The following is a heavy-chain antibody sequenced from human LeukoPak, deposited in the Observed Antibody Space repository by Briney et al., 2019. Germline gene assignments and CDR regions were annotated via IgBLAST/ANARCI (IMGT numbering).Heavy chain of an antibody. CDR1: GDSVSSNSS. J-gene: IGHJ3*02. CDR2: TYYKSKWYN. D-gene: IGHD5-18*01. V-gene: IGHV6-1*01. CDR3: ARGGQGDGYSADEAFDI. Sequence: SQTLSLTCAISGDSVSSNSSWNWIRQSPSRGLEWLGRTYYKSKWYNDYVVSVKSRININPDTSKNQFSLQLNSVTPEDTAVYYCARGGQGDGYSADEAFDIWGQGTMVTVSS.